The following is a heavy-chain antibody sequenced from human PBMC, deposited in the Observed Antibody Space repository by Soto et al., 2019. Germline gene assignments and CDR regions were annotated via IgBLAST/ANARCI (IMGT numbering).Heavy chain of an antibody. Sequence: GGSLRLSCAASGFTFRNNVLSWVRQAPGKGLDWVSGITGSGRDTYYADSVKGRFTISRDNSKNMVFLQMNSLRAEDTALYYCANNALANSPSAIHSCGPGTLLTVYS. V-gene: IGHV3-23*01. CDR1: GFTFRNNV. J-gene: IGHJ4*02. CDR2: ITGSGRDT. CDR3: ANNALANSPSAIHS.